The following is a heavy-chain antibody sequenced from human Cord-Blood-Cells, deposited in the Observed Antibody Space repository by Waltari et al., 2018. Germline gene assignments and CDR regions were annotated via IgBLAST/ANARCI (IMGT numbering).Heavy chain of an antibody. Sequence: QVQLVQSGAEVKKPGSSVKVSCKASGGTFSSYAISWVRQAPGQGLGWMGGIIPIFGTANYAQKFQGRVTITADESTSTAYMELSSLRSEDTAVYYCARDRYGSGSYGSFAFDIWGQGTMVTVSS. CDR2: IIPIFGTA. D-gene: IGHD3-10*01. V-gene: IGHV1-69*01. CDR1: GGTFSSYA. CDR3: ARDRYGSGSYGSFAFDI. J-gene: IGHJ3*02.